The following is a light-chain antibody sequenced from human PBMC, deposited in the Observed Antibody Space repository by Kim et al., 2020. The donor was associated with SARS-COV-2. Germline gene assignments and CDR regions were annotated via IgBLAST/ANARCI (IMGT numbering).Light chain of an antibody. J-gene: IGLJ3*02. CDR3: AAWDDSLNGWV. Sequence: GKTVTISCSGSSSDIGSKTVNWYQQHPGTAPNLLIYSNNQRPSGVPDRFSGSKSGTSASLAISGLQSEDEADYYCAAWDDSLNGWVFGGGTKLTVL. CDR1: SSDIGSKT. CDR2: SNN. V-gene: IGLV1-44*01.